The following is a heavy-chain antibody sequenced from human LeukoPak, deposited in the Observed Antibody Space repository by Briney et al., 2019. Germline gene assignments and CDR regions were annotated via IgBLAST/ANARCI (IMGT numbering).Heavy chain of an antibody. Sequence: GESLKISCKGSGYSFTSYWIGWARQMPGKGLEWMGIIYPGDSDTRYSPSFQGQVTISADKSISTAYLQWSSLKASDTAMYYCAIVGVVVAAYDAFDIWGQGTMVTVSS. CDR3: AIVGVVVAAYDAFDI. CDR2: IYPGDSDT. CDR1: GYSFTSYW. J-gene: IGHJ3*02. D-gene: IGHD2-15*01. V-gene: IGHV5-51*01.